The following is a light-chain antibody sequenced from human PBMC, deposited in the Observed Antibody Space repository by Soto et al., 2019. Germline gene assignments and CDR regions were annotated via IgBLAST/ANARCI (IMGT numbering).Light chain of an antibody. CDR1: QSINRY. J-gene: IGKJ1*01. V-gene: IGKV1-5*01. CDR3: QQYNSYS. CDR2: DAS. Sequence: DIQMTQSPSTLSASVGDRVTITCRASQSINRYLAWYQQKPGEAPKLLIYDASTLESGVPSRFSGSGSGTEFTLTISSLQPDDFATYYCQQYNSYSFGQGTKVDIK.